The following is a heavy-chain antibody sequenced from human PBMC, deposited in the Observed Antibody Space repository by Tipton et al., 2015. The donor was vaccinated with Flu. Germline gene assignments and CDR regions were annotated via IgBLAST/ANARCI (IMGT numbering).Heavy chain of an antibody. CDR1: GFTFSPSE. CDR2: INGGGYVI. V-gene: IGHV3-48*03. D-gene: IGHD1-1*01. J-gene: IGHJ4*02. CDR3: ARGSQLGRFFDY. Sequence: SLRLSCAASGFTFSPSELNWVRQAPGKGLEWIAYINGGGYVIYYTASVQGRFTISRDNAKNSLFLDMNNLGAEDTALYYCARGSQLGRFFDYWGQGARVTVSS.